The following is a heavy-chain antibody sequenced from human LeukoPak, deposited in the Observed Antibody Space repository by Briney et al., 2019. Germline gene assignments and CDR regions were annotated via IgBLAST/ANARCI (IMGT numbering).Heavy chain of an antibody. Sequence: SQTLSLTCTVSGGSISSGSYYWSWIRQPAGKGLEWIGRIYTSGSTNYNPSLKSRVTISVDTSKNQFSLKLSSVTAADTAVYYCATNDGSGSYYGGGDYWGQGTQVTVSS. CDR1: GGSISSGSYY. V-gene: IGHV4-61*02. J-gene: IGHJ4*02. D-gene: IGHD1-26*01. CDR2: IYTSGST. CDR3: ATNDGSGSYYGGGDY.